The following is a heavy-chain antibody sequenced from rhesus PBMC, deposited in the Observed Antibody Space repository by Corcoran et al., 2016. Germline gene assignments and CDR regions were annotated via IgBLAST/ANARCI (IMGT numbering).Heavy chain of an antibody. D-gene: IGHD6-31*01. V-gene: IGHV3-118*01. CDR2: IRTKSNNYET. Sequence: EAQLVESGGGLVQPGGSLILSCAASGFTFSSSALPWVRPASGKGLEWVGRIRTKSNNYETGYAAAVKGRFTISRDESKNTAYLQMNSLKTEDTAVYYCTTHSSDWYLNNWGQGVLVTVSS. CDR1: GFTFSSSA. J-gene: IGHJ4*01. CDR3: TTHSSDWYLNN.